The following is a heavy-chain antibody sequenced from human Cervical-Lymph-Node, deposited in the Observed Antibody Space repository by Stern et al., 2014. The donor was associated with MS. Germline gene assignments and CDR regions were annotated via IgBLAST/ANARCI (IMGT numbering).Heavy chain of an antibody. V-gene: IGHV4-31*03. CDR2: IYYSGST. D-gene: IGHD1-1*01. Sequence: QVQLQESGPGLVKPSQTLSLTCTVSGGSISSGGYYWTWIRQHPGKGLEWIGYIYYSGSTYYNPSLKSRVTISVDTSKNQFSLKLSSVTAADTAVYYCARSGCSSGCHISDAFDIWGQGTMVTVSS. CDR3: ARSGCSSGCHISDAFDI. CDR1: GGSISSGGYY. J-gene: IGHJ3*02.